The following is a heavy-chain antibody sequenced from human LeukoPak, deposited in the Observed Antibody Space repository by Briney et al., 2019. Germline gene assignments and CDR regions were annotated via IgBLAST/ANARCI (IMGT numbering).Heavy chain of an antibody. CDR2: INWNGGST. CDR1: GFTFDDYG. J-gene: IGHJ4*02. Sequence: PGGSLRLSCAASGFTFDDYGMSWVRQAPGKGLEWVSGINWNGGSTGYADSVKGRFTISRDNAKNSLYLQMNSLRAEDMALYYCARGQWELLKGYYFDYWGQGTLVTVSS. CDR3: ARGQWELLKGYYFDY. D-gene: IGHD1-26*01. V-gene: IGHV3-20*04.